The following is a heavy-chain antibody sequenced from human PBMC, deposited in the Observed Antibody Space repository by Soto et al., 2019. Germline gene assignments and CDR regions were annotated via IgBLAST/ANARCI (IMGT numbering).Heavy chain of an antibody. V-gene: IGHV3-73*02. J-gene: IGHJ4*02. CDR3: NGAQESSSSWIAGKGDY. CDR1: GFTFSGSA. Sequence: EVQLVESGGGLVQPGGSLKLSCAASGFTFSGSAMHWVRQASGKGLEWVGRIRSKANSYATAYAASVKGRFTISRDDSKNTAYLQMNSLKTEDTDVYYCNGAQESSSSWIAGKGDYWGQGTLVTVSS. D-gene: IGHD6-6*01. CDR2: IRSKANSYAT.